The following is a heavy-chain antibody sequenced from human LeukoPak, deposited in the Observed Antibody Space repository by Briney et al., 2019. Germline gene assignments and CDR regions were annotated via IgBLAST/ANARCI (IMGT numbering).Heavy chain of an antibody. V-gene: IGHV4-59*01. CDR2: IYYSGST. D-gene: IGHD6-13*01. CDR1: GGSISSYY. CDR3: ARDRVELGNMDV. J-gene: IGHJ6*03. Sequence: SETLSLTCTVSGGSISSYYWSWIRQPPGKGLEWIGYIYYSGSTNYNPSLKSRVTISVDTSKNQFSLKLSSVTAADTAVYYCARDRVELGNMDVWGKGTTVTISS.